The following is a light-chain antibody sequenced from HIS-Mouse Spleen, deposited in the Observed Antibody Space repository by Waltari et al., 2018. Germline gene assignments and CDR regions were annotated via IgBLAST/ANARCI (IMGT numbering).Light chain of an antibody. Sequence: QSALTQPRSVSGSPGQSVTISCTGTSSDVGDYNSVSWYQQHPGKAPKLMIYDVSKRPSGVPDRFSGSKSGNTASLTISGLQAEDEADYYCCSYAGSYTWVFGGGTKLTVL. V-gene: IGLV2-11*01. CDR2: DVS. CDR1: SSDVGDYNS. CDR3: CSYAGSYTWV. J-gene: IGLJ3*02.